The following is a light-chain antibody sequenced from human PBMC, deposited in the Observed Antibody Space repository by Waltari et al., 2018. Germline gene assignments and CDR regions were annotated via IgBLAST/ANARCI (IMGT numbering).Light chain of an antibody. CDR3: QQYNNWPPGT. CDR2: GAS. Sequence: EVVMTQSPATLSVSPGERATLSCRASQSVSSNLAWYQHKPGQAPRLLIYGASTRATGIPARFSGSGSGTEFTLTISSLQSEDFAAYYCQQYNNWPPGTFGQGTTVEIK. J-gene: IGKJ1*01. CDR1: QSVSSN. V-gene: IGKV3-15*01.